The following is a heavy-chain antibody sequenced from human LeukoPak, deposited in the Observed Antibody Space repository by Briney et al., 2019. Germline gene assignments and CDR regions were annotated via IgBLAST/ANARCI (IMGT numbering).Heavy chain of an antibody. CDR3: ARSFCTSATCSKGYSYYVMDV. J-gene: IGHJ6*02. CDR1: GFTFTTYA. D-gene: IGHD2/OR15-2a*01. Sequence: GKSLRLSCAASGFTFTTYALHWLRQAPGKGLEWVAAITSDGSKKYYADSVKGRFTISRDNSKNTLYLQMNSLRTDDTAVYYCARSFCTSATCSKGYSYYVMDVWGQGTTVTVSS. V-gene: IGHV3-30-3*01. CDR2: ITSDGSKK.